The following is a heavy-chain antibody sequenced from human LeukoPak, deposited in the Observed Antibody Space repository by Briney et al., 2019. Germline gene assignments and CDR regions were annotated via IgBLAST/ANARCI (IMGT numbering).Heavy chain of an antibody. CDR3: ASTINWGSGGGIDY. CDR2: IYTSGST. J-gene: IGHJ4*02. D-gene: IGHD7-27*01. CDR1: GGSISSSSYY. Sequence: KPSETLSLTCTVSGGSISSSSYYWSWIRQPAGKGLEWIGRIYTSGSTNYNPSLKSRVTISVDTSKNQFSLKLSSVTAADTAVYYCASTINWGSGGGIDYWGQGTLVTVSS. V-gene: IGHV4-61*02.